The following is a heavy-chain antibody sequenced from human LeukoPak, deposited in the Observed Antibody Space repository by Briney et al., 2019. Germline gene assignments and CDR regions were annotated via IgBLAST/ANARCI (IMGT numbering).Heavy chain of an antibody. CDR3: ARGLDIVVVGWFDP. J-gene: IGHJ5*02. CDR2: IYHSGST. Sequence: SETLSLTCTVSGCSISSGYYWGWIRQPPGKGLEWIGSIYHSGSTYYNPSLKSRVTISVDTSKNQFSLKLSSVTAADTAVYYCARGLDIVVVGWFDPWGQGTLVTVSS. D-gene: IGHD2-2*01. V-gene: IGHV4-38-2*02. CDR1: GCSISSGYY.